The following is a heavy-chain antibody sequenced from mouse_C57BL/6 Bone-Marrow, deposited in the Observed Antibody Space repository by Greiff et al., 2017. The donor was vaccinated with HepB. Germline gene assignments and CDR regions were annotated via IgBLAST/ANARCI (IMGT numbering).Heavy chain of an antibody. Sequence: VQLVESGAELVKPGASVKISCKASGYAFSSYWMNSVKQRPGKGLEWIGQIYPGDGDTNYNGKFKGKATLTADKSSSTAYMQLSSLTSEDSAVYVCARGQLGRFDYWRQGTTLTVSS. D-gene: IGHD4-1*02. J-gene: IGHJ2*01. CDR1: GYAFSSYW. CDR2: IYPGDGDT. CDR3: ARGQLGRFDY. V-gene: IGHV1-80*01.